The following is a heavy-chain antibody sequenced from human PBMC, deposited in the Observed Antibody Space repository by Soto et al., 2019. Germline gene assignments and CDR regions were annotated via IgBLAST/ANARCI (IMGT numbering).Heavy chain of an antibody. CDR2: IIPIFGTA. D-gene: IGHD2-2*01. J-gene: IGHJ6*02. CDR1: GGTFSSYA. Sequence: QVQLVQSGAEVKKPGSSVKVSCKASGGTFSSYAISWVRQAPGQGLEWMGGIIPIFGTANYAQKFQGRVTXTXXXSXRTAYMQRRSLRSEDTAVYYCARHVPAAGYYYGMDVWGPGTTVTVSS. V-gene: IGHV1-69*05. CDR3: ARHVPAAGYYYGMDV.